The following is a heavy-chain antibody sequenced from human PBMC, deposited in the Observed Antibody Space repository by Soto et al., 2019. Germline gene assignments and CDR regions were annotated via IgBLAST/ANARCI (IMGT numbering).Heavy chain of an antibody. Sequence: QVTLKESGPALVKSTETLTLTCTVSGFSLTDANVGVSWIRQPPGKALEWLAHILSNDEEVYSSSLTSRLTIAKDASRSQVVLTVSDMQAADTGTSYSGRIRGYCSGGSCFFYYYAMDVWGPGTTVTASA. CDR1: GFSLTDANVG. CDR2: ILSNDEE. D-gene: IGHD2-15*01. V-gene: IGHV2-26*01. CDR3: GRIRGYCSGGSCFFYYYAMDV. J-gene: IGHJ6*01.